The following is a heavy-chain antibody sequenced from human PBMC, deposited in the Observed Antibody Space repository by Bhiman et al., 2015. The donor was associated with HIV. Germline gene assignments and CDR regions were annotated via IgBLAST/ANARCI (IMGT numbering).Heavy chain of an antibody. V-gene: IGHV3-30*02. D-gene: IGHD3-22*01. CDR2: IRYDGRNK. CDR1: GFTFSTYG. CDR3: ATLHYYDSSGSPYYYFGMDV. Sequence: QVQLAESGGGVVQPGGSLRLSCAASGFTFSTYGMHWVRQAPGKGLEWVAFIRYDGRNKNYADSVKGRFTISRDNSKNTLYLQMNSLRAEDTAVYYCATLHYYDSSGSPYYYFGMDVWGQGTTVTVSS. J-gene: IGHJ6*02.